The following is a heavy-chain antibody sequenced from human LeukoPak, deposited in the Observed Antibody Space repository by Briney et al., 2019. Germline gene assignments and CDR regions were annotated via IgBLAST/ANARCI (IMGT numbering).Heavy chain of an antibody. Sequence: SETLSLTCTVSGGSISSSNYYWGWIRQPPGKGLEWIGSVSYSGRTYYNPSLKGRVTISVDTSKHQFSLKLSSVTAADTAVYYCARHSSASYYHGSGSYYNLNWGQGTLVTVSS. V-gene: IGHV4-39*01. CDR3: ARHSSASYYHGSGSYYNLN. CDR1: GGSISSSNYY. CDR2: VSYSGRT. D-gene: IGHD3-10*01. J-gene: IGHJ4*02.